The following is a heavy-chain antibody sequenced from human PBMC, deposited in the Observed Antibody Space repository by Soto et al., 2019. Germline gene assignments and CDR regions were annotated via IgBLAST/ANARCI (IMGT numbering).Heavy chain of an antibody. D-gene: IGHD4-17*01. CDR1: GGSISSYY. J-gene: IGHJ5*02. Sequence: QVQLQESGPGLVKPSETLSLTCTVSGGSISSYYWSWIRQPPGKGLEWIGYIYYSGSTNYNPSLKRRVTISVDTLKNQFPPKLSSVTAADTAVYYCARTLFTYGNRCDPWGQGTLVTVSS. CDR3: ARTLFTYGNRCDP. V-gene: IGHV4-59*01. CDR2: IYYSGST.